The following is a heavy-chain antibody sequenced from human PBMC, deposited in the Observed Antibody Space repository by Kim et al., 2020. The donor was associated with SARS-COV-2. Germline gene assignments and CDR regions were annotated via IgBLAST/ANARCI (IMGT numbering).Heavy chain of an antibody. D-gene: IGHD3-3*02. CDR1: GFSFSDSA. CDR3: TRVPGTQLAFWDAYDI. CDR2: IRSKANSYAT. V-gene: IGHV3-73*01. Sequence: GGSLRLSCAASGFSFSDSAMHWVRQASGKGLEWVGRIRSKANSYATTYAASVKGRFTISRDDSKNAAYLQMNSLKTEDTAVYYCTRVPGTQLAFWDAYDIWGQGTIVTVSS. J-gene: IGHJ3*02.